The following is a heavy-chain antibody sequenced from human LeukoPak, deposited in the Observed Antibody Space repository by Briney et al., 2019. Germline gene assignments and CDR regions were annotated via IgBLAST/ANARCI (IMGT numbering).Heavy chain of an antibody. CDR3: ARGEGSGGPYYYYYGMDV. D-gene: IGHD3-3*01. Sequence: PSETLSLTCTVSGGSISSYYWSWIRQPPGKGLEWIGYIYYSGSTNYNPSLKSRVTISVDTSKNQFSLKLSSVTAADTAVYYCARGEGSGGPYYYYYGMDVWGQGTTVTVSS. J-gene: IGHJ6*02. CDR2: IYYSGST. CDR1: GGSISSYY. V-gene: IGHV4-59*01.